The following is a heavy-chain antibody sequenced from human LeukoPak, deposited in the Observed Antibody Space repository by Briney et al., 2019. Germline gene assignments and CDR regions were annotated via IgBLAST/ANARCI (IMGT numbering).Heavy chain of an antibody. J-gene: IGHJ4*02. CDR2: ISYGGSNK. Sequence: PGRSLRLSCAASGFTFSSYAMHWVRQAPGKGLEWVAVISYGGSNKYYADSVKGRFTISRDNSKNTLYLQMNSLRAEDTAVYYCARAPCYFCGYFDYWGQGTLVTVSS. CDR1: GFTFSSYA. CDR3: ARAPCYFCGYFDY. V-gene: IGHV3-30-3*01. D-gene: IGHD2-21*01.